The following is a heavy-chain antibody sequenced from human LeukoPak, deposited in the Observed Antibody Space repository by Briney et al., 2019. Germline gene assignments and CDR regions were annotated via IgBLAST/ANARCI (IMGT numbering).Heavy chain of an antibody. CDR3: AKGGRDRAFDY. CDR2: ISGSGGST. D-gene: IGHD1-26*01. J-gene: IGHJ4*02. CDR1: GFTFSSYA. Sequence: GGSLRLSCAASGFTFSSYAMSWVRQAPGKGLEWVSAISGSGGSTYYADSVKGRFTISRDNAKNSLYLQMNSLRAEDMALYYCAKGGRDRAFDYWGQGTLVTVSS. V-gene: IGHV3-23*01.